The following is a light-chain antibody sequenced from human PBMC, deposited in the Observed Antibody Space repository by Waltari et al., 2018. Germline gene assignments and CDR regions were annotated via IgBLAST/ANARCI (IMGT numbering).Light chain of an antibody. J-gene: IGKJ4*01. CDR1: QDISNY. CDR2: DAS. CDR3: QQYDNLPLT. V-gene: IGKV1-33*01. Sequence: DIQMTKSPSSLSASVGDRVTITCQASQDISNYLNWYQQKPGKAPKLLIYDASNLETGVPSRFSGSGSGTDFTFTISSLQPEDIATYYCQQYDNLPLTFGGGTKEEIK.